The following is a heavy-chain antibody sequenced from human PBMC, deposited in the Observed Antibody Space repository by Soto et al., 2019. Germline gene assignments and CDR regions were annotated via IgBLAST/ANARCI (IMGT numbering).Heavy chain of an antibody. CDR2: IYPGDSDT. V-gene: IGHV5-51*01. CDR1: GYSFTTYW. Sequence: PGESLKISCKGSGYSFTTYWIAWVRQRPGKGLEWIGVIYPGDSDTRYSPSFQGQVTISADRSITTAYLQWSSLKASDTAVYYCARNEPLYYNFYGMDVWGQGTTVTVSS. J-gene: IGHJ6*02. CDR3: ARNEPLYYNFYGMDV.